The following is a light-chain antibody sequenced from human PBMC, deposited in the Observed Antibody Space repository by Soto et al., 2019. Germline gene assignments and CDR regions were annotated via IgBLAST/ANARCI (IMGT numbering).Light chain of an antibody. CDR3: SSYAGSNNRV. J-gene: IGLJ3*02. Sequence: QSVLTQPPSASGSPGQSVTISCTGTSSDVGGYNYVSWYQQHPGKAPKLMIYEVSKRPSGVPDRFSGSKSGNTASLTVSGLQAEDEADYYCSSYAGSNNRVFGGGTKLTVL. CDR1: SSDVGGYNY. V-gene: IGLV2-8*01. CDR2: EVS.